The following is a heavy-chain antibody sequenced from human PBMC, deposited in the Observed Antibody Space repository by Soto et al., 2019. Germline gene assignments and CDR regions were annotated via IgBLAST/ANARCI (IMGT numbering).Heavy chain of an antibody. V-gene: IGHV3-30*03. D-gene: IGHD4-4*01. CDR1: GFTFSSYG. J-gene: IGHJ4*02. CDR2: ISYDGSNK. CDR3: ARGSRTGGGAYRLDY. Sequence: GGSLRLSCAASGFTFSSYGMHWVRQAPGKGLEWVAVISYDGSNKYYADSVKGRVTMTRNTSISTAYMELSSLRSEDTAVYYCARGSRTGGGAYRLDYWGQGTLVTVSS.